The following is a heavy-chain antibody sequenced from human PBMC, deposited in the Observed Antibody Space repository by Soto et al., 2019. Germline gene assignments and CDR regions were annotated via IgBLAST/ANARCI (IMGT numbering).Heavy chain of an antibody. CDR3: ASISVDRIAAAYY. J-gene: IGHJ4*02. D-gene: IGHD6-13*01. V-gene: IGHV4-30-2*02. CDR2: IYQSGTT. CDR1: GDSISSGGYS. Sequence: SETLSLTCDVSGDSISSGGYSWNWIRQTPGKGLEWIGNIYQSGTTDYNPSLKSRVTISVDRSKNQFSLKLSSVTAADTAVYYCASISVDRIAAAYYWGQGTLVTVSS.